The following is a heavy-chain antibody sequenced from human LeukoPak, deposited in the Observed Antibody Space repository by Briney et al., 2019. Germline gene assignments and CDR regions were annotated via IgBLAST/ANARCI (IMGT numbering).Heavy chain of an antibody. D-gene: IGHD2-2*01. CDR2: INSDGSST. Sequence: GGSLRLSCAASGFTLSPYWMHWVRQAPGKGLVWVSRINSDGSSTTYADSVKGRFTISRDNTKNTLYLQMNILRAEDTAVYYCARARCSRTSCNTESDYWSQGTLVTVSS. CDR1: GFTLSPYW. CDR3: ARARCSRTSCNTESDY. V-gene: IGHV3-74*01. J-gene: IGHJ4*02.